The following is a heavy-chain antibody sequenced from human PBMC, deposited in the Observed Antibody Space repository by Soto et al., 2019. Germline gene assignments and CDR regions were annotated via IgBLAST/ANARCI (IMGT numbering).Heavy chain of an antibody. Sequence: SETLSLTCGVCGGSFSGYYWTWIRQAPGKGLEWIGEINHSGGTNYNSSLKSRITISVDTSKNQLSLTLYSVTAADTAVYYCARYRQYYQFWSGYQNERPYGMDVWGQGTTVTSP. CDR2: INHSGGT. D-gene: IGHD3-3*02. V-gene: IGHV4-34*01. J-gene: IGHJ6*02. CDR3: ARYRQYYQFWSGYQNERPYGMDV. CDR1: GGSFSGYY.